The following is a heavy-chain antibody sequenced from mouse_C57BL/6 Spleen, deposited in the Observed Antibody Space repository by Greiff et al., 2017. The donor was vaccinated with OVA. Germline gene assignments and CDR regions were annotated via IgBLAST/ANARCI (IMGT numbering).Heavy chain of an antibody. CDR1: GYTFTDYY. CDR2: INPYNGGT. V-gene: IGHV1-19*01. Sequence: EVQLQQSGPVLVKPGASVKMSCKASGYTFTDYYMNWVKQSHGKSLEWIGVINPYNGGTSYNQKFKGKATLTVDKSSSTAYMELNSLTSEDSAVYYWARGEGGAVDYWGQGTTLTVSS. J-gene: IGHJ2*01. CDR3: ARGEGGAVDY.